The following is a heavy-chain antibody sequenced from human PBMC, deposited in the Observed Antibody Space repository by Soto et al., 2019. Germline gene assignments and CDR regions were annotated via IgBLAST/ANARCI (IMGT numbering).Heavy chain of an antibody. Sequence: PGESLKISCKGSGYSFTSYWISCVRQMPGKGLEWMGMIDPSDSYTNYSPSFQGHVTISADKSISTAYLQWSSLKASDTAMYYCARHRAGYSRSWPYSFPPRYYYSHYGMDVWGQGTRVTVSS. D-gene: IGHD6-13*01. CDR3: ARHRAGYSRSWPYSFPPRYYYSHYGMDV. V-gene: IGHV5-10-1*01. CDR2: IDPSDSYT. CDR1: GYSFTSYW. J-gene: IGHJ6*02.